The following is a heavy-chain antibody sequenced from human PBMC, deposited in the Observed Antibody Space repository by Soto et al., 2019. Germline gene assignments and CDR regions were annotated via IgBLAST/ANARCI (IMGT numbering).Heavy chain of an antibody. CDR3: AKEGNGGSSLDS. J-gene: IGHJ5*01. Sequence: GGSLRLSCEASGFKFDDYMMHWVRQAPGKGLEWISLISWDGGSIDYTDSIKGRFTVSRDNSKTSLYLHMDSLTSDDTAIYFCAKEGNGGSSLDSWGQGTLVTVSS. D-gene: IGHD2-15*01. CDR2: ISWDGGSI. V-gene: IGHV3-43*01. CDR1: GFKFDDYM.